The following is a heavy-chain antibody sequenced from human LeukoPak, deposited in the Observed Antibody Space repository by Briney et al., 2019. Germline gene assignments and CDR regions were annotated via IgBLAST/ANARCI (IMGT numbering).Heavy chain of an antibody. CDR3: ARTAYSDYSLGF. V-gene: IGHV3-48*03. CDR2: ISSSGSTI. J-gene: IGHJ4*02. Sequence: PGGSLRLSCAASGFTVSSYEMNWVRQAPGKGLEWLSYISSSGSTIYSADSVKDRFTISRDNAKNSLYLQMNSLRAEDTAVYYCARTAYSDYSLGFWGQGTLVTVSS. CDR1: GFTVSSYE. D-gene: IGHD5-12*01.